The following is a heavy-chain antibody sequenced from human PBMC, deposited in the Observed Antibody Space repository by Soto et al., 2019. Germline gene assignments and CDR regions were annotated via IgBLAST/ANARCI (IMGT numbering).Heavy chain of an antibody. V-gene: IGHV4-39*01. CDR2: MDYSGGT. CDR3: ARRTPLYASESSRFDP. J-gene: IGHJ5*02. CDR1: GGSMSNSGNY. D-gene: IGHD3-10*01. Sequence: PXETLSLTCSVAGGSMSNSGNYWGWIRRPPGKGLEWIGTMDYSGGTSYNPSLKSRVTISADTSNNQFSLRLSSVTAADTAVYYCARRTPLYASESSRFDPWGQGALVTVSS.